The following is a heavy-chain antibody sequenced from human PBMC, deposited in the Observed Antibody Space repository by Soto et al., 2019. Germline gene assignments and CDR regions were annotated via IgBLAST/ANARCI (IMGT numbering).Heavy chain of an antibody. CDR1: GFTFRNYG. CDR3: AKDDSGYYYNY. V-gene: IGHV3-30*18. Sequence: QVQLVESGGGAVQPGRSLRLSCAASGFTFRNYGMHWVRQAPGKGLEWVAIILHDGSIKFYADSVKGRFTISRDNSKNTLYLQMDSLRAEDTAVYYCAKDDSGYYYNYWGQGTLVTVSS. CDR2: ILHDGSIK. J-gene: IGHJ4*02. D-gene: IGHD3-22*01.